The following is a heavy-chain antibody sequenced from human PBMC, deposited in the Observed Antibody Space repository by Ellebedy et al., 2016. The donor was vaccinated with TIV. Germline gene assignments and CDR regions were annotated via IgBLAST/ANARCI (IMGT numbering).Heavy chain of an antibody. CDR2: ISGSGGST. CDR3: VRVSRSGNYPG. D-gene: IGHD1-26*01. Sequence: GGSLRLSXAASGFTFSSYAMTWVRQAPGKGLEWVSSISGSGGSTNYADSVKGRFTISRDNAKNSLFLQMNSLREEDTAVYYCVRVSRSGNYPGWGQGTLVTVSS. CDR1: GFTFSSYA. V-gene: IGHV3-23*01. J-gene: IGHJ4*02.